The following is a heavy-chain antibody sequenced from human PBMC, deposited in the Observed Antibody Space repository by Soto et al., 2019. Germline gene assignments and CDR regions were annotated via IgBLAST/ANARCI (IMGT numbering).Heavy chain of an antibody. CDR2: INHSGST. J-gene: IGHJ6*03. CDR3: ARASKLIYWSSTGCLHYYYYMDV. V-gene: IGHV4-34*01. D-gene: IGHD2-2*01. CDR1: GGSFSGYY. Sequence: PSETLSLTCAVYGGSFSGYYWSWIRQPPGKGLEWIGEINHSGSTNYNPSLKSRVTISVDTSKNQFSLKLSSVTAADTAVYYCARASKLIYWSSTGCLHYYYYMDVWDKGTTVTVSS.